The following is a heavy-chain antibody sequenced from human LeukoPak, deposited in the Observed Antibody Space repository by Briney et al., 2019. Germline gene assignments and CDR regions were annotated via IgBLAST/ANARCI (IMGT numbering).Heavy chain of an antibody. D-gene: IGHD4-4*01. CDR2: ISGSGGST. CDR1: GFTFSSYA. Sequence: GGSLRLSCAASGFTFSSYAMSWVRQAPGKGLEWVSAISGSGGSTYYADSVKGRFTISRDNSKSTLYLQMNSLRAEDTAVYYCATDTGLQHGDYYYYGMDVWGQGTTVTVSS. CDR3: ATDTGLQHGDYYYYGMDV. V-gene: IGHV3-23*01. J-gene: IGHJ6*02.